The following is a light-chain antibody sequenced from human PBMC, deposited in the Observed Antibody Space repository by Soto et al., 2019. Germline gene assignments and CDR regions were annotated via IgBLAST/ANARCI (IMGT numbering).Light chain of an antibody. V-gene: IGKV3D-15*01. CDR2: AAS. CDR3: QQYNDGVTWT. Sequence: EIVMTQSPATLSVSPGERATLSCRTSQSVRSNLAWFQQKPGQPPRLLIYAASTRATGIPDRFSGGGSGAEFTLTIVGLQSEDFAVYYCQQYNDGVTWTFGQGTKVDI. CDR1: QSVRSN. J-gene: IGKJ1*01.